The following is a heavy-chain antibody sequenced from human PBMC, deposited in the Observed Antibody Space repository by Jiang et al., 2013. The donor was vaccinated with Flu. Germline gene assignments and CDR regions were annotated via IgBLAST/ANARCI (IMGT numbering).Heavy chain of an antibody. Sequence: VESGAEMKKPGESLTISCKASGYSFTTYWIGWVRQTPEKGLEWVGSVYPGDSDTRYSPSFQDQVIISADAAVGTSGAAYLQLGQCERPRTAACYFCAKDYGGKPSPLFQDWGQGTLVNVSS. CDR1: GYSFTTYW. CDR2: VYPGDSDT. J-gene: IGHJ1*01. D-gene: IGHD4-23*01. CDR3: AKDYGGKPSPLFQD. V-gene: IGHV5-51*01.